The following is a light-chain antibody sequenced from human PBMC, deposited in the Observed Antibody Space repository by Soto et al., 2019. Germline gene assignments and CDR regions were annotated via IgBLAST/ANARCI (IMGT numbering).Light chain of an antibody. Sequence: QSVLTQPPSASGTPGQRVTISCSGSSSNIGSNTVNWYEQLPGTAPKLLISSNNQRPSGVPARFSGCTSGTSASLAISGPQSEEEADYYCAAWDDSLHGYVFATGTKVTVL. V-gene: IGLV1-44*01. CDR2: SNN. J-gene: IGLJ1*01. CDR3: AAWDDSLHGYV. CDR1: SSNIGSNT.